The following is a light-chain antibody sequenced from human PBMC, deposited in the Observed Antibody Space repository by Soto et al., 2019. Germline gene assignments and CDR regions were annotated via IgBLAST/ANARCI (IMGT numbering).Light chain of an antibody. CDR3: QQYGSSPGGT. CDR1: QSVSSSY. V-gene: IGKV3-20*01. Sequence: EIVLTQSPGTLSLSPGERATLSCRASQSVSSSYLAWYQQKPGQAPRLLIYGASSRATGIPDRFSGSGFGTDFTLTISRLEPEDFAVYYCQQYGSSPGGTFGQGKRLEIK. J-gene: IGKJ5*01. CDR2: GAS.